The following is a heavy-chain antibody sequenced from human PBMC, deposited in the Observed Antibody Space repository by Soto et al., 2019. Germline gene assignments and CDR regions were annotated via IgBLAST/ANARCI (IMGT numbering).Heavy chain of an antibody. CDR2: IWYDGSNK. CDR1: GFTFSSYG. D-gene: IGHD3-22*01. J-gene: IGHJ3*02. V-gene: IGHV3-33*01. Sequence: PGGSLRLSCAASGFTFSSYGMHWVRQAPGKGLEWVAVIWYDGSNKYYADSVKGRFTISRDNSKNTLYLQMNSLRAEDTAVYYCARGLISGVYYDSSGQPLASGAFDIWGQGTMVTVSS. CDR3: ARGLISGVYYDSSGQPLASGAFDI.